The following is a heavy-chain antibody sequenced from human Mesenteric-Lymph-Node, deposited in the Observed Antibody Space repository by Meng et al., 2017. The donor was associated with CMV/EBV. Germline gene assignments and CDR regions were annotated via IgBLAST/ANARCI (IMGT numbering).Heavy chain of an antibody. CDR2: MNPNSGNT. V-gene: IGHV1-8*01. Sequence: ASVTVSCKASGYTFTSYDINWVRQATGQGLEWMGWMNPNSGNTGYAQKSQGRVTITRNTSISTAYMELSSLRSEDTAVYYCARRALYSSSWAGYYGMDVWGQGTTVTVSS. CDR3: ARRALYSSSWAGYYGMDV. J-gene: IGHJ6*02. D-gene: IGHD6-13*01. CDR1: GYTFTSYD.